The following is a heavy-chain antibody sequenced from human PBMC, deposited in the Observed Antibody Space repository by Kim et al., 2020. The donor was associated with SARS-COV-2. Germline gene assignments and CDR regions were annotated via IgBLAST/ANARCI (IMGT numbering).Heavy chain of an antibody. CDR2: IKSKRDGGTA. Sequence: GGSLRLSCATSGFTFSNAYMAWVRQAPGKGLEWVGRIKSKRDGGTADYAAPVKGRFTISRDDSKNTLYLQMNSLKTEDTAVYYCTTKNSGWAEGGYWGQGTLVTVSS. D-gene: IGHD6-19*01. J-gene: IGHJ4*02. CDR3: TTKNSGWAEGGY. V-gene: IGHV3-15*01. CDR1: GFTFSNAY.